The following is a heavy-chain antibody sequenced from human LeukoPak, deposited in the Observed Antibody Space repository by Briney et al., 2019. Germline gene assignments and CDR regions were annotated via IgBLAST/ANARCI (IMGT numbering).Heavy chain of an antibody. V-gene: IGHV4-34*01. D-gene: IGHD6-13*01. Sequence: KASETLSLTCAVYSGSFSGYYWSWIRQPPGKGLEWIGEINHSGSTNYNPSLKSRVTISVDTSKNQFSLKLSSVTAADTAVYYCATGKQQLVRSNWFDPWGQGTLVTVSS. CDR3: ATGKQQLVRSNWFDP. CDR1: SGSFSGYY. J-gene: IGHJ5*02. CDR2: INHSGST.